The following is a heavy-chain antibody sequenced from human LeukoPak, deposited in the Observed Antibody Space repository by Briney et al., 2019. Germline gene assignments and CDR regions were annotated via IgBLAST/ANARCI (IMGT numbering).Heavy chain of an antibody. CDR2: IYYSGGT. D-gene: IGHD3-10*01. J-gene: IGHJ5*02. CDR3: ARVIREDYYASGTYLPGWFDP. V-gene: IGHV4-30-4*01. CDR1: GDSISSAEHF. Sequence: SQTLSLTCTVSGDSISSAEHFWGWIRQSPGKGLECIGYIYYSGGTYYNPSLKSRVAISVDTSKNQFSLKLSSETAADTAVYYCARVIREDYYASGTYLPGWFDPWGQGTLVTVSS.